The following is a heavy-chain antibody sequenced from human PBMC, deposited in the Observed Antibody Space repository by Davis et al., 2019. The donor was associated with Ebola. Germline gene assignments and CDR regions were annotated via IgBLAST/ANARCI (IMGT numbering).Heavy chain of an antibody. Sequence: ASVKVSCKASGYTFTGYYMHWVRQAPGQGLEWMGWINPNSGGTNYAQKFQGRVTMTRDTSISTAYMELSRLRSDDTAVYYCTRDRPAAIGSVNWFDPWGQGTLVTVSS. CDR3: TRDRPAAIGSVNWFDP. CDR1: GYTFTGYY. V-gene: IGHV1-2*02. J-gene: IGHJ5*02. CDR2: INPNSGGT. D-gene: IGHD2-2*02.